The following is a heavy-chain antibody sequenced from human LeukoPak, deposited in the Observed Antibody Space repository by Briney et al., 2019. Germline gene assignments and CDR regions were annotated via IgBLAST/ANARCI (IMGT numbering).Heavy chain of an antibody. Sequence: SETLSLTCTVSGGSISSGSYHWSWIRQPAGKGLEWIGRIYTSGSTNYNPSLKSRVTISVDTSKNQFSLKLSSVTAADTAVYYCARDTSSGWYAYFDYWGQGTLVTVSS. V-gene: IGHV4-61*02. J-gene: IGHJ4*02. CDR2: IYTSGST. CDR3: ARDTSSGWYAYFDY. D-gene: IGHD6-19*01. CDR1: GGSISSGSYH.